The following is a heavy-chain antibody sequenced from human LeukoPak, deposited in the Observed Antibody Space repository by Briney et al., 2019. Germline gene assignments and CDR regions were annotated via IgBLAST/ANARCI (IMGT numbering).Heavy chain of an antibody. Sequence: SETLSLTCAVYGGSFGGYYWSWIRQPPGKGLEWIGEINHSGSTNYNPSLKSRVTISVDTSKNQFSLKLSSVAAADTAVYYCARHGTHYNWNDVWWFDPWGQGTLVTVSS. CDR1: GGSFGGYY. D-gene: IGHD1-1*01. V-gene: IGHV4-34*01. J-gene: IGHJ5*02. CDR2: INHSGST. CDR3: ARHGTHYNWNDVWWFDP.